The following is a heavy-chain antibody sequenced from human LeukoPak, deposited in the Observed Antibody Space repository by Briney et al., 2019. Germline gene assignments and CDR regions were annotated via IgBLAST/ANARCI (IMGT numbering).Heavy chain of an antibody. Sequence: SETLSLTCSVSGDSISSSYYFWGWIGRPPGKGLEWIGNIYYRGNTYYNPSFESRVTISVDTSKNQFSLKMKSVTAADTAVYYCASLYEAGWLAPWGQGTLVTVAA. CDR1: GDSISSSYYF. CDR2: IYYRGNT. CDR3: ASLYEAGWLAP. D-gene: IGHD3-3*01. J-gene: IGHJ5*02. V-gene: IGHV4-39*01.